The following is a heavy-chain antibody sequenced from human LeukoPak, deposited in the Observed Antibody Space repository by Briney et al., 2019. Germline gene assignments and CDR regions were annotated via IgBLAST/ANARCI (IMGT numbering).Heavy chain of an antibody. J-gene: IGHJ5*02. CDR2: VYYTGST. V-gene: IGHV4-39*01. D-gene: IGHD3-10*01. CDR3: ARHSGSGSLSRPFDP. CDR1: GGSVTSGGFY. Sequence: TSETLSLTCSVSGGSVTSGGFYWGWLRQPPGKGPEWIATVYYTGSTYYNPSLKSRVTISIDTSKNQFSLRLTSVTATDTAVYHCARHSGSGSLSRPFDPWGQGTLVTDSS.